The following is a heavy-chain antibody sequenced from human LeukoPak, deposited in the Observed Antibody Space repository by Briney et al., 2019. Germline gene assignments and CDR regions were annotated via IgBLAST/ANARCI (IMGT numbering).Heavy chain of an antibody. D-gene: IGHD3-10*01. CDR3: AKDIGGRITMVRGVIDY. Sequence: GGSLRLSCAASGFTFSSYGMHWVRQAPGKGLEWVSAISGSGGSTYYADSVKGRFTISRDNSKNTLYLQMNSLRAEDTAVYYCAKDIGGRITMVRGVIDYWGQGTLVTVSS. CDR1: GFTFSSYG. J-gene: IGHJ4*02. CDR2: ISGSGGST. V-gene: IGHV3-23*01.